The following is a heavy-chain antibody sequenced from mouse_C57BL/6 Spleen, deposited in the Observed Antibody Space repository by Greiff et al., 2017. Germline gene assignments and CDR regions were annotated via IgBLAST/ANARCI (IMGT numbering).Heavy chain of an antibody. Sequence: QVQLQQPGAELVKPGASVTLSCKASGYTFTSYWMHWVKQRPGRGLEWIGRIDPNSGGIKYNEPFSSKATLTVDKPSSTAYMQLSNQKSEDAAVYYCARSDYYGSYWYFDVWGTGTTGTVSS. CDR3: ARSDYYGSYWYFDV. CDR2: IDPNSGGI. CDR1: GYTFTSYW. J-gene: IGHJ1*03. V-gene: IGHV1-72*01. D-gene: IGHD1-1*01.